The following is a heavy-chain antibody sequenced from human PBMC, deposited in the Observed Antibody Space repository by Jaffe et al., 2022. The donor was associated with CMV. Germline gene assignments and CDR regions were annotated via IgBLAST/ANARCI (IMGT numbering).Heavy chain of an antibody. V-gene: IGHV4-4*02. CDR3: ARVPGGYCSGGSCYPPRYMDV. CDR2: IYHSGST. CDR1: GGSISSSNW. J-gene: IGHJ6*03. D-gene: IGHD2-15*01. Sequence: QVQLQESGPGLVKPSGTLSLTCAVSGGSISSSNWWSWVRQPPGKGLEWIGEIYHSGSTNYNPSLKSRVTISVDKSKNQFSLKLSSVTAADTAVYYCARVPGGYCSGGSCYPPRYMDVWGKGTTVTVSS.